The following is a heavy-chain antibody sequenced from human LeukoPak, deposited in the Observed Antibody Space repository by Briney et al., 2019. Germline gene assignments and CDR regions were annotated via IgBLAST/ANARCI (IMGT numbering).Heavy chain of an antibody. Sequence: PSETLSLTCSVSGGSISSSIYYWGWIRQPPGKGLEWIGSIYYGGSTYYNPSLKSRVTISVDTSKSRFSLNLSSVTAADTAVYYCARQDYSNYVAYFDYWGQGTLVTVSS. CDR1: GGSISSSIYY. CDR2: IYYGGST. CDR3: ARQDYSNYVAYFDY. V-gene: IGHV4-39*01. J-gene: IGHJ4*02. D-gene: IGHD4-11*01.